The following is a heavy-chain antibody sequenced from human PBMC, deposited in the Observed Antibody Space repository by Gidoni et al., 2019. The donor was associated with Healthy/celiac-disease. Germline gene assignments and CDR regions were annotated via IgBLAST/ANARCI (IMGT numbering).Heavy chain of an antibody. CDR2: IYHSGST. J-gene: IGHJ5*02. V-gene: IGHV4-38-2*02. CDR1: GYSISSGYY. D-gene: IGHD6-13*01. Sequence: QVQLQESGPGLVKPSETLSLTCAVSGYSISSGYYWGWIRQPPGKEREWIGSIYHSGSTYYNPSLKSRVTISVDTSKNQFSLKLSSVTAADTAVYYCARDPTRRIAGNWFDPWGQGTLVTVSS. CDR3: ARDPTRRIAGNWFDP.